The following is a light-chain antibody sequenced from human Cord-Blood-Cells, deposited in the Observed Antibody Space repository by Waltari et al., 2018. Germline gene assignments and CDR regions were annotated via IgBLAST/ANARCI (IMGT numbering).Light chain of an antibody. CDR3: CSYAGSFPVV. J-gene: IGLJ2*01. CDR1: SSDVVGYNY. CDR2: DVS. V-gene: IGLV2-11*01. Sequence: QSALTQPRSVSGSPGQSVTISCTGTSSDVVGYNYVSWYHQHPGKAPKLMIYDVSKRPSGVPDRFSGSKSGNTASLTISGLQAEDEADYYCCSYAGSFPVVFGGGTKLTVL.